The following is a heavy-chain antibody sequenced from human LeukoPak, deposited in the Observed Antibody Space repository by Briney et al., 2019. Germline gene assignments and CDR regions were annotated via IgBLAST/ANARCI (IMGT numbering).Heavy chain of an antibody. Sequence: SETLSLTCTVSGGSINNYYWSWIRQPPGKGLEWIGYIHYSGTTNYDPSLKSRVTISLDTSNNQFSLKVNSVTAADTAVYYCTRAQGGAFDIWGQGTMVTVSS. CDR3: TRAQGGAFDI. V-gene: IGHV4-59*01. CDR2: IHYSGTT. CDR1: GGSINNYY. J-gene: IGHJ3*02. D-gene: IGHD3-16*01.